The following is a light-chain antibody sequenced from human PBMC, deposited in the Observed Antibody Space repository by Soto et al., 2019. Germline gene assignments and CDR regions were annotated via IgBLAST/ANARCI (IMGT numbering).Light chain of an antibody. V-gene: IGKV3-20*01. CDR3: QQYVSSPRT. CDR2: GAS. J-gene: IGKJ1*01. Sequence: EIVLTQSPGTLSLSPGERATLSCRASQSVTSSYLAWFQQKPGQAPRLLIYGASNRATGIPDRFSGSGSGTEFTLTISRLEPDDFAVYYCQQYVSSPRTFGRWTKVEIK. CDR1: QSVTSSY.